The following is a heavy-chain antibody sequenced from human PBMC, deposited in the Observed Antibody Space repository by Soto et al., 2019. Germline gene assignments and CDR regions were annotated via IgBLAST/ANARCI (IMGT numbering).Heavy chain of an antibody. Sequence: QVQLVQSGADVKKPGTSVKISCTSSESTFSSSFVHWVRQSSGQGFEWMGIINPGGDSATYAQKFRGRLSVTRDTTANTVYLELSRLTTQDTAIYYCTRGLTTRTYYKWGQGTLVTLSS. V-gene: IGHV1-46*01. D-gene: IGHD3-10*01. J-gene: IGHJ4*02. CDR1: ESTFSSSF. CDR2: INPGGDSA. CDR3: TRGLTTRTYYK.